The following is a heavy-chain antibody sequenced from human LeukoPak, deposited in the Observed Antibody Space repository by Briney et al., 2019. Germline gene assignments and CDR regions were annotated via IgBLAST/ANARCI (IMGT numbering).Heavy chain of an antibody. CDR2: ISSSSSYI. CDR1: GFTFSSYS. J-gene: IGHJ4*02. D-gene: IGHD3-10*01. V-gene: IGHV3-21*01. Sequence: PGGSLRLSCAASGFTFSSYSMNWVRQAPGKGLEWVSSISSSSSYIYYADSVKGRFTISRDSAKNSLYLQMNSLRAEDTAVYYCARTGGSGIGTFDYWGQGTLVTVSS. CDR3: ARTGGSGIGTFDY.